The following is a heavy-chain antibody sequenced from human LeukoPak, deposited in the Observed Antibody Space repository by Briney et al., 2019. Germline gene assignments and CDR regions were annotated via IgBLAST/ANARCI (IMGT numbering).Heavy chain of an antibody. V-gene: IGHV3-30-3*01. Sequence: GGSLRLSCAASGFTFSSYAMHWVRQAPGKGLAWVAVISYDGSNKYYADSVKGRFTISRDNSKNTLYLQMNSLRAEDTAVYYCARSNSGSYYYYYGMDVWGQGTTVTVSS. CDR3: ARSNSGSYYYYYGMDV. CDR1: GFTFSSYA. CDR2: ISYDGSNK. D-gene: IGHD1-26*01. J-gene: IGHJ6*02.